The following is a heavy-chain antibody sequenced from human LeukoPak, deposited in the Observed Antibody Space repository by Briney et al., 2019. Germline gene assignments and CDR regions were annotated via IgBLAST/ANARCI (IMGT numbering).Heavy chain of an antibody. Sequence: GGSLRLSCAASGFTFSSYWMSWVRQAPGKGLEWVANIKQDGSEKYYVDSVKGRFTISRDNAKNSLYLQMNSLRAEDTAVYYCARDVLGTTAQGDAFDIWRQGTMVTVSS. D-gene: IGHD1-1*01. CDR1: GFTFSSYW. CDR2: IKQDGSEK. V-gene: IGHV3-7*01. J-gene: IGHJ3*02. CDR3: ARDVLGTTAQGDAFDI.